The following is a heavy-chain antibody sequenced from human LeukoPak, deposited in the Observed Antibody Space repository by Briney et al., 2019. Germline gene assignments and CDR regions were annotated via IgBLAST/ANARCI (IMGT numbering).Heavy chain of an antibody. CDR3: ARGGVWWLHSSRGSFDY. J-gene: IGHJ4*02. Sequence: KSSETLSLTCTVSGGSISSYYWSWIRQPPGKGLEWIGYIYYSGSTNYNPSLKSRVTISVDTSKNQFSLKLSSVTAADTAVYYCARGGVWWLHSSRGSFDYWGQGTLVTVSS. D-gene: IGHD2-15*01. CDR2: IYYSGST. CDR1: GGSISSYY. V-gene: IGHV4-59*01.